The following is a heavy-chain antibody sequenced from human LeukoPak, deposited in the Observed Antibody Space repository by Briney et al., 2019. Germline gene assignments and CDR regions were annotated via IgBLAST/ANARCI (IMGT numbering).Heavy chain of an antibody. CDR3: ARTPIYYFDNSGYYN. J-gene: IGHJ4*02. Sequence: SETLSLTCTVSGGSISSYYWSWIRQPPGKGLEWIGYIYYSGRTSYNPSLKSRVTMSVDTSKKQFSLRLSSVTAADTAVYYCARTPIYYFDNSGYYNWGQGTLVTVSS. CDR1: GGSISSYY. D-gene: IGHD3-22*01. V-gene: IGHV4-59*12. CDR2: IYYSGRT.